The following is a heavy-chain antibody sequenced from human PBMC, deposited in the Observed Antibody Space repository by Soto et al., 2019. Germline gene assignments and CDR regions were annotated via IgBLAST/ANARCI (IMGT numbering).Heavy chain of an antibody. Sequence: GGSLRLSCAASGFTFSSYAMSWVRQAPGKGLEWVSAISGSGGSTYYADSVKGRFTISRDNAKNSLYLQMNSLRAEDTAVYYWTRSEGIDYWGQGTLVTVSS. J-gene: IGHJ4*02. CDR2: ISGSGGST. CDR1: GFTFSSYA. V-gene: IGHV3-23*01. CDR3: TRSEGIDY.